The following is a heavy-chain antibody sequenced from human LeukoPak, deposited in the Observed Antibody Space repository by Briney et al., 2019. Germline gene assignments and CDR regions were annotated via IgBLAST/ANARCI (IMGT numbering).Heavy chain of an antibody. V-gene: IGHV1-2*02. Sequence: APVKVSCKASGYTFTGYYMHWVRQAPGQGLEWVGWINPNSGGTNYAQKFQGRVTMTRDTSISTAYMELSRLRSDDTAVYYCARDTVPGGDYVGYYYYYGMDVWGQGTTVTVSS. D-gene: IGHD4-17*01. CDR1: GYTFTGYY. CDR3: ARDTVPGGDYVGYYYYYGMDV. CDR2: INPNSGGT. J-gene: IGHJ6*02.